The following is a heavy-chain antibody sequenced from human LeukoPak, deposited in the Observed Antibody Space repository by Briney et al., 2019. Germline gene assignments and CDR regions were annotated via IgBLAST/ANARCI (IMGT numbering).Heavy chain of an antibody. CDR2: IKSKTDGGTT. CDR3: ARRRDGYKQFDY. CDR1: GFTFSNAW. Sequence: GGSLRLSCAASGFTFSNAWMSWVRQAPGKGLEWVGRIKSKTDGGTTDYAAPVKGRFTISRDDSKNTLYLQMNSLKTEDTAVYYCARRRDGYKQFDYWGQGTLVTVSS. J-gene: IGHJ4*02. V-gene: IGHV3-15*01. D-gene: IGHD5-24*01.